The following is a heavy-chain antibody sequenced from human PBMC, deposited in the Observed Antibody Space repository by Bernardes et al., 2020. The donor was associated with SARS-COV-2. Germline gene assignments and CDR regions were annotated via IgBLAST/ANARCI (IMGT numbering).Heavy chain of an antibody. D-gene: IGHD1-1*01. Sequence: SETLSLTCTVSGGFVSSSYWSWIRQPPGRGLEWIGSIFYNGRTNYNPSLNSRVTISVDTSKNQFTLKLNSVTAADTAVYHCARWNTGFNNWFDPWG. CDR3: ARWNTGFNNWFDP. V-gene: IGHV4-59*02. CDR1: GGFVSSSY. CDR2: IFYNGRT. J-gene: IGHJ5*02.